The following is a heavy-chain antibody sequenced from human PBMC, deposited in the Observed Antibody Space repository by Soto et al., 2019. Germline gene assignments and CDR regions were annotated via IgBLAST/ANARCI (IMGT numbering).Heavy chain of an antibody. J-gene: IGHJ5*02. D-gene: IGHD1-26*01. CDR2: INPNSGGT. CDR3: ARDRGGSDYSGWFDP. V-gene: IGHV1-2*04. Sequence: QVQLVQSGAEVKKPGASVKVSCKASGYTFTGYYMHWVRQAPGQGLEWMGWINPNSGGTNYAQKFQGWVTMTRDTSISTAYMELSRLRSDDTAVYYCARDRGGSDYSGWFDPWGQGTLVTVSS. CDR1: GYTFTGYY.